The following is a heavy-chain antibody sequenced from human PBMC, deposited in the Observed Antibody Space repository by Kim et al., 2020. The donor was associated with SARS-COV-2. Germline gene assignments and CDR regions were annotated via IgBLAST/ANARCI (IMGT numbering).Heavy chain of an antibody. J-gene: IGHJ4*02. D-gene: IGHD3-22*01. V-gene: IGHV3-23*01. Sequence: GGSLRLSCTASGFTFSNYAMSWVRQAPGKGLEWVSTISGSGGSTFYADPVEGRFSISRDKSKNTLYLQVNSLRAEDTALYFCARKDYDTDNFDYWGQGTLVTVSS. CDR1: GFTFSNYA. CDR2: ISGSGGST. CDR3: ARKDYDTDNFDY.